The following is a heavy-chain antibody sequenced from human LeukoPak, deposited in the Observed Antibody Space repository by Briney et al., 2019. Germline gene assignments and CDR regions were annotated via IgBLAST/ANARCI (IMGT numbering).Heavy chain of an antibody. D-gene: IGHD5-12*01. Sequence: ASVKVSCKASVYTFTRYFMHGVRESPGQGRAWMGWINPNSGGTNYAQKFQGRVTMTRDTSISTAYMEMSRLRSDETAVYYCARLRSGYDYSDYYYYMGVWGRGTTVTISS. CDR3: ARLRSGYDYSDYYYYMGV. J-gene: IGHJ6*03. CDR1: VYTFTRYF. CDR2: INPNSGGT. V-gene: IGHV1-2*02.